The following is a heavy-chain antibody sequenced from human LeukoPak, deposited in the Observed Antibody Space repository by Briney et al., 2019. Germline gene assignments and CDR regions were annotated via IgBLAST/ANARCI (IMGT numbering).Heavy chain of an antibody. CDR1: GFTVSSNY. CDR2: IYSGGST. J-gene: IGHJ6*03. D-gene: IGHD6-6*01. Sequence: GGSLILSCAASGFTVSSNYMSWVRQAPGKGLEWVSVIYSGGSTYYADSVKGRFTISRDNSKNTLYLQMNSLRAEDTAVYYCARRPYYYYYYMDVWGKGTTVTVSS. CDR3: ARRPYYYYYYMDV. V-gene: IGHV3-53*01.